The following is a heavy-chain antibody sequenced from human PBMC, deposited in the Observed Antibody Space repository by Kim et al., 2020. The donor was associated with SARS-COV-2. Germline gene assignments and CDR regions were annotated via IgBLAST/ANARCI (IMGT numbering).Heavy chain of an antibody. CDR2: TT. CDR3: TTLVRGAVASY. J-gene: IGHJ4*02. V-gene: IGHV3-15*01. D-gene: IGHD3-10*01. Sequence: TTDYAAPVKSRITISRDDSKNTLYLQMNRLKTENTAVYYCTTLVRGAVASYWGQGTLVSVSS.